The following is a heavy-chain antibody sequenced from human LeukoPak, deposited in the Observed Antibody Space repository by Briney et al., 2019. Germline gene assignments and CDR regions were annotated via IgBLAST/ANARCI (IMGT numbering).Heavy chain of an antibody. V-gene: IGHV4-59*01. D-gene: IGHD6-6*01. CDR2: IYYSVST. CDR1: GGSISSYY. J-gene: IGHJ4*02. Sequence: SETLSLTCTVSGGSISSYYWSWIRQPPGKGLEWIGYIYYSVSTNYNPSLKSRVTISVDTSKNQFSLKLSSVTAADTAVYYCARGGNRAARLSYWGQGTLVTVSS. CDR3: ARGGNRAARLSY.